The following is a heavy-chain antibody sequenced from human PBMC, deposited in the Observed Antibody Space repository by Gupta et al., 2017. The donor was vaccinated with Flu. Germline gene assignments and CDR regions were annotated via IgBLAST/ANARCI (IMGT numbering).Heavy chain of an antibody. D-gene: IGHD2-21*01. J-gene: IGHJ5*02. CDR2: VNPNTGAT. CDR3: ARPHLAGHNWFDP. Sequence: VRPTPRQGLEGLGRVNPNTGATDYAQKFQGRVTMSRDTSTATVYMDLSDLTSDDTAVYFCARPHLAGHNWFDPWGQGTLVTVSS. V-gene: IGHV1-2*06.